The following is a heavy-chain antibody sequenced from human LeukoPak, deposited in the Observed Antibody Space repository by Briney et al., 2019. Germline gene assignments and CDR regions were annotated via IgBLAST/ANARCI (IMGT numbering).Heavy chain of an antibody. Sequence: SETLSLTCTVSGGSISSSGYYWGWIRQPPGKGLEWIGIIYYSGTTYYNPSLKSRVTISIDTSKNQFSLKLTSVTAADTAVYFCARNFPGVGCSGGSCYDYWGQGTLVTVSS. D-gene: IGHD2-15*01. J-gene: IGHJ4*02. CDR1: GGSISSSGYY. CDR2: IYYSGTT. V-gene: IGHV4-39*07. CDR3: ARNFPGVGCSGGSCYDY.